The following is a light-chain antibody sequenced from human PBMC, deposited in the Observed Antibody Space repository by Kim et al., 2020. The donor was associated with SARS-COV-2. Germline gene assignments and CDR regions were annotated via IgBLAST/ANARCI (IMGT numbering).Light chain of an antibody. V-gene: IGLV1-44*01. CDR3: AAWDDSLNGYV. CDR1: SSNIGSNT. CDR2: YNN. J-gene: IGLJ1*01. Sequence: GQRVTISCSGSSSNIGSNTVNWYRQLPGTAPKLLIYYNNQLPSGVPDRFSGSKSGTSASLAISGLQSEDEADYYCAAWDDSLNGYVFGTGTKVTVL.